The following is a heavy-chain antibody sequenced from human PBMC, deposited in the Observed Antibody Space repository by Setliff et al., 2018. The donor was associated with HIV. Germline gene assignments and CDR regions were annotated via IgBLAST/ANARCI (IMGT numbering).Heavy chain of an antibody. CDR3: ARDDSGYYYDY. CDR2: IYSRGPT. V-gene: IGHV4-61*09. CDR1: GASITSGSYY. J-gene: IGHJ4*02. D-gene: IGHD3-22*01. Sequence: KPSETLSLTCNVSGASITSGSYYWSWIRRPAGKGLEWIGHIYSRGPTNYNPSLRSRVIISVDTSKNQLSLSLGSVTAADTAVYYCARDDSGYYYDYWGQGKLVTVSS.